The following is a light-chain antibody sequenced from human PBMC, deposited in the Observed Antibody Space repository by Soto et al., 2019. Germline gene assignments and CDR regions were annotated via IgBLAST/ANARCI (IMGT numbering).Light chain of an antibody. CDR1: SSNIGAGYD. Sequence: QAVVTQPPSVSGAPGQRVTISCTGSSSNIGAGYDVYWYQQLPGTAPKLLIYGNSNRPSGVPDRFSGSKSGTSASLAITGLQAEDEADYYCQTYDSSLRASVFGGGTQLTVL. J-gene: IGLJ7*01. CDR2: GNS. V-gene: IGLV1-40*01. CDR3: QTYDSSLRASV.